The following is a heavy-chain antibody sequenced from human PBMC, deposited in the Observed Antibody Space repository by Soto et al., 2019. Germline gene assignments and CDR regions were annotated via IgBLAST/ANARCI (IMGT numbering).Heavy chain of an antibody. CDR3: ARALVNCGGDCYPYYFDY. D-gene: IGHD2-21*02. CDR1: GGTFSSYA. V-gene: IGHV1-69*13. J-gene: IGHJ4*02. CDR2: IIPIFGTA. Sequence: GASVKVSCKASGGTFSSYAISWVRQAPGQGLEWMGGIIPIFGTANYAQKFQGRVTITADESTSTAYMELSSLRSEDTAVYYCARALVNCGGDCYPYYFDYWGQGTLVTVSS.